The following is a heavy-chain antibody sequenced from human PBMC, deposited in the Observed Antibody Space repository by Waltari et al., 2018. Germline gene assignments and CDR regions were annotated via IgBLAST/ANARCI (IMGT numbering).Heavy chain of an antibody. J-gene: IGHJ4*02. CDR1: GYSFTSYW. CDR2: LYPGDSDT. D-gene: IGHD6-6*01. CDR3: ARPEYSSSSGFDY. V-gene: IGHV5-51*01. Sequence: EVQLVQSGAEVKKPGESLKFSCKGSGYSFTSYWIGWQRQMTWQGLEWMGILYPGDSDTRYSPSFQGQVTISVDKSISTAYLQCSSLKASDTAMYYCARPEYSSSSGFDYWGQGTLVTVSS.